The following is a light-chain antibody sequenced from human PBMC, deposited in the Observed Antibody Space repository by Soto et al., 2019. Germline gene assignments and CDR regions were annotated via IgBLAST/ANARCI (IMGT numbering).Light chain of an antibody. CDR1: KSISSNY. CDR2: GAS. CDR3: QHVGDSPPYT. V-gene: IGKV3-20*01. J-gene: IGKJ2*01. Sequence: VLTQSPGTLSMSPGERATFSCRASKSISSNYLAWYKHKPGQAPRLLIYGASSRATGIPHRFSGSWSGTDYTRTSNRLAPEDCGMYYCQHVGDSPPYTFGQGTRLDIK.